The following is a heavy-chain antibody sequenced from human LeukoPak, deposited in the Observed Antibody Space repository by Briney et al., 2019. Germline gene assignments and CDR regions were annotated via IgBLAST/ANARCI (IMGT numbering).Heavy chain of an antibody. J-gene: IGHJ5*02. D-gene: IGHD3-3*01. CDR3: ARVYEEDWFDP. CDR2: MLYRGSIRGST. V-gene: IGHV4-59*07. Sequence: PSDPLSLPCTVSGDSISIYYWSWLRQPPGKGLEWIVYMLYRGSIRGSTNYSPSLKSRVIMSVDTSKSQCSLRLSSVTAADTAVYYCARVYEEDWFDPWGQGTLVTVSS. CDR1: GDSISIYY.